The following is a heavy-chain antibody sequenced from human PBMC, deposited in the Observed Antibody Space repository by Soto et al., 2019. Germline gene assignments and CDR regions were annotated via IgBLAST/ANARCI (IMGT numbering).Heavy chain of an antibody. CDR2: IYYSGTT. CDR3: ARGAYSDSSSYFDY. V-gene: IGHV4-30-4*01. J-gene: IGHJ4*02. Sequence: QVQLQESGPGLVKPSQTLSLTCTVSGDSISSGDHYWSWIRQPPGKGLEWIGYIYYSGTTYSRPSLQSRVTISVDTSKNQFSLKLNSVTAADTAVYYCARGAYSDSSSYFDYSGQGTLVPVSS. CDR1: GDSISSGDHY. D-gene: IGHD6-6*01.